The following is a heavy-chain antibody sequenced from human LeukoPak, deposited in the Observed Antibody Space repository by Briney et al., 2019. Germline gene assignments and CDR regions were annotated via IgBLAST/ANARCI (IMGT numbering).Heavy chain of an antibody. CDR3: ARDPNYDSSGYAFDY. CDR2: INSDGSFT. V-gene: IGHV3-74*01. J-gene: IGHJ4*02. D-gene: IGHD3-22*01. Sequence: GGSLRLSCAASGFTFSRYWMHWVRKAPGKGLVWVSRINSDGSFTTYADSEEGRFTISRDNAKNTLYLQMNSLRADDTAVYYCARDPNYDSSGYAFDYWGQGTLVTVSS. CDR1: GFTFSRYW.